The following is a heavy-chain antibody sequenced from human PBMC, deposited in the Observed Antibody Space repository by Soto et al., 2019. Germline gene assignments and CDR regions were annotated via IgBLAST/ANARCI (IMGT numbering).Heavy chain of an antibody. J-gene: IGHJ6*02. Sequence: QVQLVQSGAEVKKPGASVKVSCTFTSYDINWVRQATGQGLEWMAWMNPNSGNTRYAQKFQGRVTMTRNTSNFTAYMELSSLRSEDTAVYYCARGPGSSDWRFSYYYMDVWGQGTTVTXSS. V-gene: IGHV1-8*01. D-gene: IGHD6-19*01. CDR3: ARGPGSSDWRFSYYYMDV. CDR1: FTSYD. CDR2: MNPNSGNT.